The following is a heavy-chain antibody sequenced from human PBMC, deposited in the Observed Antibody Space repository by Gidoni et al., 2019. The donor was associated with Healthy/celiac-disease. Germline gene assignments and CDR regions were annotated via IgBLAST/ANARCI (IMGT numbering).Heavy chain of an antibody. D-gene: IGHD2-2*01. CDR1: GASIGSYY. V-gene: IGHV4-59*01. Sequence: QVQLQESGPGLVQPSATLSLTCTVSGASIGSYYWSWIRQPPGKGLEWIGYIYYSGSSNYNPSLKSRITRSVDTSKNQFSLKLSSVIAADTAVYYCAAVPAANGYYYYMDVWGKGTTVTVSS. CDR3: AAVPAANGYYYYMDV. J-gene: IGHJ6*03. CDR2: IYYSGSS.